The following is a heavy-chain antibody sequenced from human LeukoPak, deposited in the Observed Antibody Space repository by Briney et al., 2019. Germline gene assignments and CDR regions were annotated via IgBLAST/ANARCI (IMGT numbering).Heavy chain of an antibody. CDR1: GFTFSSYG. CDR3: AKDFCRDGSNYYFDY. V-gene: IGHV3-30*02. D-gene: IGHD5-24*01. J-gene: IGHJ4*02. CDR2: IRYDGSNK. Sequence: GSLRLSCAASGFTFSSYGMHWVRQAPGKGLEWVAFIRYDGSNKYYADSVKGRFTISRDNSKNTLYLQMNSLRAEDTAVYYCAKDFCRDGSNYYFDYWGQGTLVTVSS.